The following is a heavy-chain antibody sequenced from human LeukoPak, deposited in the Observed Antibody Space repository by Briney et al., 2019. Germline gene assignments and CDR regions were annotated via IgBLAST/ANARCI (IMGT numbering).Heavy chain of an antibody. Sequence: GGSLTLSCVVSGLTFSVSAMHWVRQASGKGLEWVGRIRSKDYSYATEYAASVKGSFTIFRDDSKNTAYLQMNSLQTEDTAVYYCTRVGGADDNWGQGTLVTVSS. D-gene: IGHD1-26*01. CDR3: TRVGGADDN. CDR2: IRSKDYSYAT. CDR1: GLTFSVSA. J-gene: IGHJ4*02. V-gene: IGHV3-73*01.